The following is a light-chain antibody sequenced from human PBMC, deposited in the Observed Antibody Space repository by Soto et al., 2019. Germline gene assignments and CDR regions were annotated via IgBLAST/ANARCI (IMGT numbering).Light chain of an antibody. CDR2: GAS. CDR3: QQYGSSPPYT. J-gene: IGKJ2*01. V-gene: IGKV3-20*01. CDR1: QSVXXXX. Sequence: EIVLTQSPGTLSLSPGERATLSCRASQSVXXXXXAWYQQKPGQAPRLLIYGASSRATGIPDRFSGSGSGTXXXXXXXXXXXXXXAVXYCQQYGSSPPYTFGQGTKLEIK.